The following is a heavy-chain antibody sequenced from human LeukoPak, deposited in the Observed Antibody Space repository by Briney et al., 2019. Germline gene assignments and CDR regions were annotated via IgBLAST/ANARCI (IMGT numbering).Heavy chain of an antibody. Sequence: PGGSLRLSCAASGFTFSSYAMSWVRQAPGKGLEWVSAITGRGASTYYADSVKGRFTISRDNAKNSLYLQMNSLRAEDTAVYYCARAVGATTDDAFDIWGQGTMVTVSS. D-gene: IGHD1-26*01. CDR3: ARAVGATTDDAFDI. V-gene: IGHV3-23*01. CDR1: GFTFSSYA. J-gene: IGHJ3*02. CDR2: ITGRGAST.